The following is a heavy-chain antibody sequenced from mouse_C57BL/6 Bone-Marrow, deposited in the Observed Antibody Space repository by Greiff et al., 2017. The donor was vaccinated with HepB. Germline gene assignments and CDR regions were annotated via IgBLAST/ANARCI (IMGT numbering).Heavy chain of an antibody. Sequence: VQLQQSGPGLVQPSQSLSITCTVSGFSLTSYGVHWVRHSPGKGLEWLGVIWSGGSTDYNAAFISRLSISKDNSKSQVFFKMNSLQADDTAIYYCARNHYYGSSYWYFDVWGTGTTVTVSS. CDR3: ARNHYYGSSYWYFDV. D-gene: IGHD1-1*01. J-gene: IGHJ1*03. V-gene: IGHV2-2*01. CDR1: GFSLTSYG. CDR2: IWSGGST.